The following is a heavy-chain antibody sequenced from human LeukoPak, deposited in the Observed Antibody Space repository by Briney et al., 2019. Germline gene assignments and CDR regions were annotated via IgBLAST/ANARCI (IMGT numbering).Heavy chain of an antibody. CDR2: IIPKSGAT. CDR3: ARDLRSGGVTYGQDS. Sequence: WASVKVSCKASGYTFSDYFIHWVRQAPGQGLEWMGWIIPKSGATNYAQRFRDRVTVTSDTSTAYMDLSRLTSDDTAVYYCARDLRSGGVTYGQDSWGQGTLVTVSS. J-gene: IGHJ4*02. V-gene: IGHV1-2*02. D-gene: IGHD5-18*01. CDR1: GYTFSDYF.